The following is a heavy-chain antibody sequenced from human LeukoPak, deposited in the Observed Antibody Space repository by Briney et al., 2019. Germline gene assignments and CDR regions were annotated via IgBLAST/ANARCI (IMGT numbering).Heavy chain of an antibody. CDR1: GFTFSSYS. CDR2: ISSSSSYI. CDR3: AREAYYDSSGYYWGGLFDY. J-gene: IGHJ4*02. Sequence: GGSLRLSCAASGFTFSSYSMNWVRQAPGKGLEWVSSISSSSSYIYYADSVKGRFTISRDNAKNSLYLQMNSLRAEDTAVYYCAREAYYDSSGYYWGGLFDYWGQGTLVTVSS. D-gene: IGHD3-22*01. V-gene: IGHV3-21*04.